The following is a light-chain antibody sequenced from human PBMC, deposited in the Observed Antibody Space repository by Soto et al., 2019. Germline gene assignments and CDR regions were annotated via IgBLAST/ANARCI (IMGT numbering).Light chain of an antibody. J-gene: IGKJ1*01. CDR3: LQYHNLWA. V-gene: IGKV3-15*01. CDR1: QSVSSN. CDR2: AAS. Sequence: ETVMTQSPATLSVSPGERATLSCRASQSVSSNLAWYQQKPGQAPRLLIYAASTRASGIPARFSGSGSGTEFTLTLSSLQSEDFTVYSCLQYHNLWAFGQGTKVDIK.